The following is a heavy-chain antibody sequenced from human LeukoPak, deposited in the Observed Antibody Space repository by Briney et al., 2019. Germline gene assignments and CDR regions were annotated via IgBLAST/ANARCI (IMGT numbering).Heavy chain of an antibody. CDR1: GFTFSSYA. CDR3: AKDLGGKPYYYYGMDV. CDR2: ISGGGGGT. J-gene: IGHJ6*02. Sequence: GGSLRLSCAASGFTFSSYAMTWVRQAPGKGLEWVSAISGGGGGTFYADSVKGRFTISRDNSKSTLYLQMNSLSAEDTAVYYCAKDLGGKPYYYYGMDVWGQGTTVTVSS. V-gene: IGHV3-23*01.